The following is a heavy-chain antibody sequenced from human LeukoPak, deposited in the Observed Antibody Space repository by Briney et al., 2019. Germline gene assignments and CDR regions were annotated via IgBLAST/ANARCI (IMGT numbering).Heavy chain of an antibody. D-gene: IGHD6-19*01. CDR3: ARSKYSSGWYYFDY. CDR2: INHSGST. V-gene: IGHV4-34*01. CDR1: GGSFSGYY. Sequence: PSETLSLTCAVYGGSFSGYYWSWIRQPPGKGLEWIGEINHSGSTNYNPSLKSRVTISVDTSKNQFSLKLSSVTAADTAVYYCARSKYSSGWYYFDYWGRGTLVTVSS. J-gene: IGHJ4*02.